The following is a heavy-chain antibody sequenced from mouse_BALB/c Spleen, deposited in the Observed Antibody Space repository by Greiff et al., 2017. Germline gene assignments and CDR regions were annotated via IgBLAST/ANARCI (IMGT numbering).Heavy chain of an antibody. D-gene: IGHD2-4*01. J-gene: IGHJ4*01. CDR2: IDPANGNT. CDR1: GFNIKDTY. Sequence: EVKLVESGAELVKPGASVKLSCTASGFNIKDTYMHWVKQRPEQGLEWIGRIDPANGNTKYDPKFQGKATITADTSSNTAYLQLSSLTSEDTAVYYCAPMITTSMDYWGQGTSVTVSS. CDR3: APMITTSMDY. V-gene: IGHV14-3*02.